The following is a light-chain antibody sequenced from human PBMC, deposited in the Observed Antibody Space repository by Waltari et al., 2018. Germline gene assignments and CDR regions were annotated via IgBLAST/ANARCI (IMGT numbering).Light chain of an antibody. J-gene: IGLJ1*01. CDR2: EVT. Sequence: QSGLAQPASASGSSGQSITITCTGTSSDAGNYNLVSWYQQRPGKAPRLLIYEVTKRAPGTSDRFSAAKSGNAASLSIAGLQAQEDEADYYCCSYVGLGTYVFGTGTKVTV. CDR1: SSDAGNYNL. V-gene: IGLV2-23*02. CDR3: CSYVGLGTYV.